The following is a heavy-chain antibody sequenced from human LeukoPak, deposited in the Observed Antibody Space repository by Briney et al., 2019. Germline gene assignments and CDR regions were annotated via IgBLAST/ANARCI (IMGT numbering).Heavy chain of an antibody. V-gene: IGHV3-30-3*01. CDR2: ISYDGSNK. J-gene: IGHJ4*02. Sequence: GGSLRLSCAASGFTFSSYAMHWVRQAPGKGLEWVAVISYDGSNKYYADSVKGRFTISRDNAKNTLYLQMNSLRAEDTAVYYCARTPIGSGPFDYWGQGTLVTVSS. CDR1: GFTFSSYA. D-gene: IGHD6-25*01. CDR3: ARTPIGSGPFDY.